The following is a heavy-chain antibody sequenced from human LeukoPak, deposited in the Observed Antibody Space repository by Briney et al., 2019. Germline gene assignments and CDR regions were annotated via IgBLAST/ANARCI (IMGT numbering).Heavy chain of an antibody. D-gene: IGHD5-18*01. CDR3: ARDLGIQLPDY. CDR2: ISYDGSNK. CDR1: GFTFSSYA. Sequence: GGSLRLSCAASGFTFSSYAMHWVRQAPGKGLEWVAVISYDGSNKYYADSVKGRFTISRDNSKNTLYLQMNSLRAEDTAVYYCARDLGIQLPDYWGQGTLVTVSS. V-gene: IGHV3-30-3*01. J-gene: IGHJ4*02.